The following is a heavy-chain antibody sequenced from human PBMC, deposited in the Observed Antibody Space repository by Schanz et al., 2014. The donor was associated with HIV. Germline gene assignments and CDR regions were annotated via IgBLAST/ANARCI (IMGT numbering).Heavy chain of an antibody. CDR3: VRDQGTTWISGGNWFDP. J-gene: IGHJ5*02. D-gene: IGHD1-1*01. CDR1: GFTFSNFA. V-gene: IGHV3-33*01. CDR2: IWYDGSNK. Sequence: QVQLVESGGGVVQPGRSLRLSCAASGFTFSNFAMHWVRQAPGKGLEWVAVIWYDGSNKYYADSVKGRFTISKDNSKNTLFLQMNSLRAEDTAVYYCVRDQGTTWISGGNWFDPWGQGTLVTVSS.